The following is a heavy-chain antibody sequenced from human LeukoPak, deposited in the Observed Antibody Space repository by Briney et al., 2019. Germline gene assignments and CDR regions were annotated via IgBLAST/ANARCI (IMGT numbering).Heavy chain of an antibody. D-gene: IGHD3-9*01. CDR1: GFTFSSYS. CDR2: ISSSSSYI. V-gene: IGHV3-21*01. Sequence: PGGSLRLSCAASGFTFSSYSMNWVRQAPGKGLEWVSSISSSSSYIYYADSVKGRFTISRDNAKNSLYLQMNSLRAEDTAVYYCARGRDFDWLLLPYRGQGTLVTVPS. CDR3: ARGRDFDWLLLPY. J-gene: IGHJ4*02.